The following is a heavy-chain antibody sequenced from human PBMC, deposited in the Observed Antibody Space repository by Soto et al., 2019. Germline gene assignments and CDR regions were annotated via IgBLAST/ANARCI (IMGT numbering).Heavy chain of an antibody. CDR3: ARTRGLRHHYYYGMDV. Sequence: SETLSLTCAVYGGSFSGYYWSWIRQPPGKGLEWIGEINHSGSTNYNPSLKSRVTISVDTSKNQFSLKLSSVTAADTAVHYCARTRGLRHHYYYGMDVWGQGTTVTVSS. CDR2: INHSGST. CDR1: GGSFSGYY. D-gene: IGHD2-8*02. V-gene: IGHV4-34*01. J-gene: IGHJ6*02.